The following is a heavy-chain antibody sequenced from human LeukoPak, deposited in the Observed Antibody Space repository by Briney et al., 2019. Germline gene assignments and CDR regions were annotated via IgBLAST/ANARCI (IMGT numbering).Heavy chain of an antibody. CDR3: AKDFPSGYYDSSGPCDY. CDR1: GFTFSSYW. CDR2: IRYDGSNK. Sequence: GGSLRLSCAASGFTFSSYWMSWVRQAPGKGLEWVAFIRYDGSNKYYADSVKGRFTISRDNSKNTLYLQMNSLRAEDTAVYYCAKDFPSGYYDSSGPCDYWGQGTLVTVSS. D-gene: IGHD3-22*01. V-gene: IGHV3-30*02. J-gene: IGHJ4*02.